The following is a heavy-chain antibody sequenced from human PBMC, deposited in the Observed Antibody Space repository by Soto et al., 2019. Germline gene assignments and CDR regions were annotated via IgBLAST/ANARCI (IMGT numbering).Heavy chain of an antibody. Sequence: SETLSLTCAVSGGSISSGGYSWSWIRQPPGKGLEWIGYIYHSGSTYYNPSLKSRVTISVDRSKNQFSLKLSSVTAADTAVYYCARERRRDGYNQGAYYYYYGMGVWGQGTPVTVS. D-gene: IGHD5-12*01. CDR3: ARERRRDGYNQGAYYYYYGMGV. V-gene: IGHV4-30-2*01. CDR2: IYHSGST. J-gene: IGHJ6*02. CDR1: GGSISSGGYS.